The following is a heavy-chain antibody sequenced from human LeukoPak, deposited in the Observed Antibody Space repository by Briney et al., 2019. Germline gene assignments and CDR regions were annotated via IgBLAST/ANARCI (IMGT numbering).Heavy chain of an antibody. CDR2: ISYDGSNK. V-gene: IGHV3-30*04. CDR3: AREEVAGTVNYYYYGMDV. Sequence: PGGSLRLSCAASGFTFSSYAMHGVRQAPGRGLEWVAVISYDGSNKYYADSVKGRFTISRDNSKNMLYLQMNSLRAEDTAVYYCAREEVAGTVNYYYYGMDVWGKGTTVTVSS. J-gene: IGHJ6*04. D-gene: IGHD6-19*01. CDR1: GFTFSSYA.